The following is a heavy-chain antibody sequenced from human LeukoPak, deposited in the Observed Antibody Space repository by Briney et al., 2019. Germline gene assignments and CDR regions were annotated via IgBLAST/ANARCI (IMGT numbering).Heavy chain of an antibody. J-gene: IGHJ4*02. D-gene: IGHD1-26*01. CDR2: IYYSGST. CDR3: ARTYSGRGSVDY. Sequence: SETLSLTCTVSGGSISSYYWSWIRQPPGKGLEWIGYIYYSGSTNYNPSLKSRVTISVDTSKNQFSLKLSSVTAADTAVYYCARTYSGRGSVDYWGQGTLVTVSS. V-gene: IGHV4-59*01. CDR1: GGSISSYY.